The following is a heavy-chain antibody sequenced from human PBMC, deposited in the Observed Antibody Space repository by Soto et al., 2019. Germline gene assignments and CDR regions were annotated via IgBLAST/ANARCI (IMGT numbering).Heavy chain of an antibody. J-gene: IGHJ4*02. V-gene: IGHV1-69*02. CDR2: IIPILGIA. D-gene: IGHD5-12*01. CDR1: GGTFSSYT. Sequence: QVQLVQSGAEVKKPGSSVKVSCKASGGTFSSYTISWVRQAPGQGLEWMGRIIPILGIANYAQKFQGRVTITADKSTSTAYMELSSLRSEDTAVYYCANSRGYSGYDYVYWGQGTLVTVSS. CDR3: ANSRGYSGYDYVY.